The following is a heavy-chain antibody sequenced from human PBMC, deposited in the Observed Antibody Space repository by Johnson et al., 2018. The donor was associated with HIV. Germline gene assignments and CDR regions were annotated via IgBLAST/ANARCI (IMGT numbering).Heavy chain of an antibody. D-gene: IGHD2-15*01. CDR3: AREGGRDAFDI. Sequence: QVQLVESGGGVVQPGRSQRLSCAASGFTFSSYAMHWVRQAPGKGLEWVAVISYDGGNKYYADSVKGRFTISRDNSKNTLYLQMNILRAEDTAVYYCAREGGRDAFDIWGQGTMVTVSS. J-gene: IGHJ3*02. CDR2: ISYDGGNK. CDR1: GFTFSSYA. V-gene: IGHV3-30*04.